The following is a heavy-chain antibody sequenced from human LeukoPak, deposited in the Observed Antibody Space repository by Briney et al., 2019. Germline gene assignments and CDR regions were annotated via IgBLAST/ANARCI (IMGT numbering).Heavy chain of an antibody. V-gene: IGHV1-8*02. CDR3: ARVRYSSITIFGVEMAAGNYYMDD. CDR2: MTPNSGNT. D-gene: IGHD3-3*01. J-gene: IGHJ6*03. CDR1: GGTFSSYA. Sequence: GASVKLSCTASGGTFSSYAISWVRDAPGQGLEWMGWMTPNSGNTAYAQDSQGRVTMTQHTSISTAYMGLSSLRSEDMAVYYCARVRYSSITIFGVEMAAGNYYMDDWGKGTTVTVSS.